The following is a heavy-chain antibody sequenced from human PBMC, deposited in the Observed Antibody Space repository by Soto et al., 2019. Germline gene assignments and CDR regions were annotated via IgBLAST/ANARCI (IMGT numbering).Heavy chain of an antibody. J-gene: IGHJ6*02. CDR2: VNGDGSRT. CDR3: ATAGYSGSYYNMNV. Sequence: GGSLRLSCAASGFTFSDYWVHWVRQAPGKGLVWVSRVNGDGSRTTYADSVRGRFTISRDNAKNTLFLQMNSLRAEDTAVYYCATAGYSGSYYNMNVWGQGTTVTVSS. D-gene: IGHD1-26*01. CDR1: GFTFSDYW. V-gene: IGHV3-74*01.